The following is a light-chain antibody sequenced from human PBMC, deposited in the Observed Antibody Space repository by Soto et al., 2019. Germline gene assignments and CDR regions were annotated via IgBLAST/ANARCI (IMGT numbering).Light chain of an antibody. J-gene: IGKJ1*01. CDR3: QESYSTS. Sequence: EIVLTQSPGTLSLSPGERATLSCRASQSVSNNYLAWYQQKPGQAPRLLIYDSSSRATGISGRFSGSGSGTDLTLTISSLQPEDIATYYCQESYSTSFGQGTKVDIK. CDR1: QSVSNNY. V-gene: IGKV3D-20*02. CDR2: DSS.